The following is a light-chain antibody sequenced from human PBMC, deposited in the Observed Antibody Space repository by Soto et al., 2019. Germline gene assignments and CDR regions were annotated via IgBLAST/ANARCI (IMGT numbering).Light chain of an antibody. CDR2: YDS. CDR1: NIGSKS. Sequence: SYELTQPPSVSVAPGKTARITCGGNNIGSKSVHWYQQKPGQAPVLVIYYDSDRPSGIPERFSGSNSGNTATLTISRVEAGDEADYYCQVWESSSDHYVFGTGTMLTVL. V-gene: IGLV3-21*01. CDR3: QVWESSSDHYV. J-gene: IGLJ1*01.